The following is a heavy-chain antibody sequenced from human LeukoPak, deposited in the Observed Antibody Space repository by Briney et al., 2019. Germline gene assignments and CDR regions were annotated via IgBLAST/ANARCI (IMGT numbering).Heavy chain of an antibody. CDR2: ISGYNGNT. J-gene: IGHJ4*02. Sequence: GASVKVSCKASGYSFTSYGISWVRQAPGQGLEWMGWISGYNGNTKCAQKFQGRVSMTTDTSTSTVYMELRSLTSDDTAVYYCARGLRAVAGTSEYRGQGTQVTVSS. D-gene: IGHD6-19*01. CDR1: GYSFTSYG. V-gene: IGHV1-18*01. CDR3: ARGLRAVAGTSEY.